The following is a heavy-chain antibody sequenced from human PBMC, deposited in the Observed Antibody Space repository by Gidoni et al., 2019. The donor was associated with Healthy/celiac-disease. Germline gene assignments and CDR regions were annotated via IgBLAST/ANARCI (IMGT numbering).Heavy chain of an antibody. D-gene: IGHD6-19*01. CDR2: IYYSGST. J-gene: IGHJ4*02. Sequence: QLQLQESGPGLVKPSETLSLTCTVSGGSISSSSYYWGWIRQPPGKGLEWIGSIYYSGSTYYNPSLKSRVTISVDTSKNQFSLKLSSVTAADTAVYYCARRTYSSGWYPFDYWGQGTLVTVSS. CDR1: GGSISSSSYY. V-gene: IGHV4-39*01. CDR3: ARRTYSSGWYPFDY.